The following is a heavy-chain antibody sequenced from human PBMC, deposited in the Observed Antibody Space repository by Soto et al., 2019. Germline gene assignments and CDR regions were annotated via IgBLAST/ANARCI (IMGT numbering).Heavy chain of an antibody. Sequence: QVQLVQSGAEVKKPGSSVKVSCKASGVTFSSYTVRWVRQAPGQGLEWMGRIVPILGVPNYAQRFQGRVTITADKGTNTAYMEVGSLRSEDMAVYYCARERDAYGSGSTSDYWGQGTLVTVSS. J-gene: IGHJ4*02. CDR2: IVPILGVP. D-gene: IGHD3-10*01. CDR1: GVTFSSYT. CDR3: ARERDAYGSGSTSDY. V-gene: IGHV1-69*08.